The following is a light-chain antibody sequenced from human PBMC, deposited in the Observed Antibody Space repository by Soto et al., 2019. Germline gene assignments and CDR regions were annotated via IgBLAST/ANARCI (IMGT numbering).Light chain of an antibody. Sequence: QSARTQPASVSGSPGQAITISCTGTSSDVGGYNYVSWYQHHPGKAPKLMIYDVTYRPSGVSNRFSGSKSGNTASLTISGLQAEDEADYYCTSYTSSSTRVFGTGTKVTVL. CDR1: SSDVGGYNY. V-gene: IGLV2-14*03. J-gene: IGLJ1*01. CDR3: TSYTSSSTRV. CDR2: DVT.